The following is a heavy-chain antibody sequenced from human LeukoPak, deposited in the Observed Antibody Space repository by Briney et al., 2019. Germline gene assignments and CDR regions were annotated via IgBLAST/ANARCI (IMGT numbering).Heavy chain of an antibody. CDR1: GFSFSSYA. D-gene: IGHD2-21*01. Sequence: GRSLRLSCAASGFSFSSYAMHWVRRAPGKGLEWVAVISYDGSNKYYADSVKGRFTISRDNSKNTLYLQMNSLRAEDTAVYYCASYSDYWGQGTLVTVSS. CDR2: ISYDGSNK. J-gene: IGHJ4*02. CDR3: ASYSDY. V-gene: IGHV3-30-3*01.